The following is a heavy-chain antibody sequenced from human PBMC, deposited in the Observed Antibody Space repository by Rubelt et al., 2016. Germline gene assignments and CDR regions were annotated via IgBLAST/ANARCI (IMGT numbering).Heavy chain of an antibody. J-gene: IGHJ6*02. CDR3: ARADYDMLTGTYGMDV. D-gene: IGHD3-9*01. CDR2: IYYSGST. V-gene: IGHV4-34*11. CDR1: GGSFSGYY. Sequence: QVQLQQWGAGLLKPSETLSLTCAVYGGSFSGYYWSWIRQPPGKGLEWIGYIYYSGSTNYNPSLKCRGTISVDTSKNRFSLKLSSVTAADTAVYYWARADYDMLTGTYGMDVWGQGTTVTVSS.